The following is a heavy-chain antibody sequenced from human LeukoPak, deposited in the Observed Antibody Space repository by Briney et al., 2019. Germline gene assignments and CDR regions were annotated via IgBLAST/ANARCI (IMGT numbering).Heavy chain of an antibody. Sequence: SETLSLTCAVYGGSFSGYYWSWIRQPPGKGLEWIGEINHSGSTNYNPSLKSRVTISVDTSKNQFSLKLSSVTAADTAVYYCARAPARIAAAVWFDPWGQGTLVTVSS. CDR3: ARAPARIAAAVWFDP. V-gene: IGHV4-34*01. CDR1: GGSFSGYY. CDR2: INHSGST. D-gene: IGHD6-13*01. J-gene: IGHJ5*02.